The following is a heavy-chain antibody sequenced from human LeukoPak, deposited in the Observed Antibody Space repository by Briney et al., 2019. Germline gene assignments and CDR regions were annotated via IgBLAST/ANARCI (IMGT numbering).Heavy chain of an antibody. J-gene: IGHJ4*02. Sequence: SETLSLTCAVSGGSISSGNWWSWVRQPPGKGLEWIGEIYHSGSTYYNPSLKSRVTISVDTSKNQFSLKLSSVTAADTAVYYCARDSSIKLPFDYWGQGTLVTVSS. CDR2: IYHSGST. CDR3: ARDSSIKLPFDY. CDR1: GGSISSGNW. V-gene: IGHV4-4*02. D-gene: IGHD6-13*01.